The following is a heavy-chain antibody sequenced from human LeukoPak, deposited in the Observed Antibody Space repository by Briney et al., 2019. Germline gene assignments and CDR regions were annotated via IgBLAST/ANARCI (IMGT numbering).Heavy chain of an antibody. D-gene: IGHD5-12*01. CDR1: GFTFSSYG. J-gene: IGHJ6*03. CDR2: ISYDGSNK. CDR3: AKDRVNSGYPTTYYYYYMDV. Sequence: GGSLRLSCAASGFTFSSYGMHGVRQAPGKGLERVAVISYDGSNKYYADSVKGRFTIPRDNSKNTLYLQMNSLRAEDTPVYYCAKDRVNSGYPTTYYYYYMDVWGKGTTVTVSS. V-gene: IGHV3-30*18.